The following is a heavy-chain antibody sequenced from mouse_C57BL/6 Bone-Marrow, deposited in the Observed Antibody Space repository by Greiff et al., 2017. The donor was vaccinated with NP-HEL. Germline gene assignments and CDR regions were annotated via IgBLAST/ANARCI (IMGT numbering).Heavy chain of an antibody. CDR1: GYTFTGYW. CDR3: ARDYYGSSYFDY. Sequence: VQLQQSGAELMKPGASVKLSCKAPGYTFTGYWIEWVKQRPGHGLEWIGEILPGSGNTYYNERFKGKATFTADTSSNTAYMQLSSLTTEDSAIYYCARDYYGSSYFDYWGQGTTLTVSS. V-gene: IGHV1-9*01. J-gene: IGHJ2*01. CDR2: ILPGSGNT. D-gene: IGHD1-1*01.